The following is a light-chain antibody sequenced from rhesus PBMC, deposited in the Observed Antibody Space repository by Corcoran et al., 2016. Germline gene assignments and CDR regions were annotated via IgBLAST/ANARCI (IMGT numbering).Light chain of an antibody. CDR2: YDS. V-gene: IGLV3-36*02. CDR3: QVYDSHSVLYI. CDR1: NIGSTF. J-gene: IGLJ1*01. Sequence: SYELTQSPSGSVSPGQTASITCGGDNIGSTFVFWFQQKPPQAPVVVMSYDSERPSGIPERFSGSKSGNITTLTISGVEAGYEADYYCQVYDSHSVLYIFGSGTRLTV.